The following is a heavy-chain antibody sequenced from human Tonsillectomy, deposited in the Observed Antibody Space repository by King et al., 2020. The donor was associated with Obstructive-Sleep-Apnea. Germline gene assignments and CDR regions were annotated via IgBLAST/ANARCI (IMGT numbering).Heavy chain of an antibody. CDR3: ARGLSRYYDSSGYPAVDY. CDR2: ISSSSSTI. D-gene: IGHD3-22*01. V-gene: IGHV3-48*01. Sequence: VQLVESGGGLVQPGGSLRLSCAASGFTFSSYSMNWVRQAPGKGLEWVSYISSSSSTIYYADSVKGRFTISRDNAKNSLYLQMNSLRAEVTAVYYCARGLSRYYDSSGYPAVDYWGQGTLVTVSS. J-gene: IGHJ4*02. CDR1: GFTFSSYS.